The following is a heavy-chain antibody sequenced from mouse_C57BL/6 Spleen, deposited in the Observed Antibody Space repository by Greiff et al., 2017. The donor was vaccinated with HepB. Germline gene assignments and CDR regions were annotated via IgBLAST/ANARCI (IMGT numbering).Heavy chain of an antibody. J-gene: IGHJ1*03. CDR2: ISDGGSYT. Sequence: DVMLVESGGGLVKPGGSLKLSCAASGFTFSSYAMSWVRQTPEKRLEWVATISDGGSYTYYPDNVKGRFTISRDNAKNNLYLQMSHLKSEDTAMYYCARDKGLRRGYFDVWGTGTTVTVSS. V-gene: IGHV5-4*01. D-gene: IGHD2-2*01. CDR3: ARDKGLRRGYFDV. CDR1: GFTFSSYA.